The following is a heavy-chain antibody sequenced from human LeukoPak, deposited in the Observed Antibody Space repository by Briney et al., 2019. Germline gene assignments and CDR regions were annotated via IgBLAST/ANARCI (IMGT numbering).Heavy chain of an antibody. CDR2: ISSSSSSI. V-gene: IGHV3-21*03. Sequence: PGGSLRLSCAASGFTFSSYSMNWVRQAPGKGLEWVSSISSSSSSIYYADSVKGRFTISRDNAKNSLYLQMNSLRAEDTAVYYCARVLVPAAYYGMDVWGKGATGTVSS. CDR3: ARVLVPAAYYGMDV. J-gene: IGHJ6*04. CDR1: GFTFSSYS. D-gene: IGHD2-2*01.